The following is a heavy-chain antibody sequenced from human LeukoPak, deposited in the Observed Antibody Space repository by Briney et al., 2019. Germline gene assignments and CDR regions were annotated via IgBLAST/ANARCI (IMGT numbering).Heavy chain of an antibody. J-gene: IGHJ4*02. V-gene: IGHV3-7*01. D-gene: IGHD4-11*01. Sequence: GGSLRLSCVASGFAFSSYWMSWVRQAPGKGLELVANISPDGSAEDYVNSVRGRFAISRDNAKRSLYLQMNSLSPEDTAVYYCANQAYSQFDYWGQGTLVSVSS. CDR1: GFAFSSYW. CDR3: ANQAYSQFDY. CDR2: ISPDGSAE.